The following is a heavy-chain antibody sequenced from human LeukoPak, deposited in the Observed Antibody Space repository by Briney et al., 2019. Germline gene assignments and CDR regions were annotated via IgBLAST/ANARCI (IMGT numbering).Heavy chain of an antibody. Sequence: ASVKVSCKVSGYTLTELSMHWVRQAPGKGLEWMGGFDRKDGETIYAQKFKGRVTMTEETSRDTAYMELSSLKSEDTAVYYCTTRRISRSTRYNWFDPWGQGTLVTVSS. J-gene: IGHJ5*02. CDR3: TTRRISRSTRYNWFDP. CDR1: GYTLTELS. V-gene: IGHV1-24*01. CDR2: FDRKDGET. D-gene: IGHD2-2*01.